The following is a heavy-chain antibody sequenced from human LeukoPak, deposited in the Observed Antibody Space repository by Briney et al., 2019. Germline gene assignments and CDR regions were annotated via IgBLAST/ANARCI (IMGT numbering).Heavy chain of an antibody. J-gene: IGHJ6*02. CDR1: GYSFTNYG. V-gene: IGHV1-18*01. D-gene: IGHD2-15*01. CDR2: INAYNGNT. CDR3: ARRYCSGGSCYSDGYYGMDV. Sequence: ASVTVSCTASGYSFTNYGFSRVRQAPGQGLEWMGWINAYNGNTNYAQKLQGRVTMTKDTSTNTAYMELRRLRYDDTAVYYCARRYCSGGSCYSDGYYGMDVWGQGTTVTVSS.